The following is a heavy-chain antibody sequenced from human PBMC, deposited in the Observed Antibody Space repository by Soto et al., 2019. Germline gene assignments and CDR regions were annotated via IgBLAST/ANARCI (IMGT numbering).Heavy chain of an antibody. CDR3: AKATGLVGASHYFDS. D-gene: IGHD1-26*01. V-gene: IGHV3-23*01. Sequence: EVQLLESGGGLIQPGGSLRLSCAASGFTFDSYAMSWVRQAPGIGLEWVSSISGSGGSTHYTESVKGRFTVSRDESKNTLYLQMNTLRADDTAVYYCAKATGLVGASHYFDSWGQGTLVTVSS. CDR1: GFTFDSYA. CDR2: ISGSGGST. J-gene: IGHJ4*02.